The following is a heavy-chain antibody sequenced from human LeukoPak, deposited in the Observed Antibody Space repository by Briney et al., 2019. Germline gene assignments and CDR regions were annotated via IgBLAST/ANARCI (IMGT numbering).Heavy chain of an antibody. CDR1: GFTFTRNA. V-gene: IGHV3-23*01. CDR3: AKAHCSSTSCSRADN. CDR2: IDGSGGTT. Sequence: GGSLKLSCAASGFTFTRNAMAWVRQAPGKGLEWVSAIDGSGGTTFYADSVKGRVTISRVQSTNTVYLQMNSLRADDTAVYYCAKAHCSSTSCSRADNWGQGTLVTVSS. J-gene: IGHJ4*02. D-gene: IGHD2-2*01.